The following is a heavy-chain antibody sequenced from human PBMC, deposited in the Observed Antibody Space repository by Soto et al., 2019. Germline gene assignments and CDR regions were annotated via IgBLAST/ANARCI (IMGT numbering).Heavy chain of an antibody. J-gene: IGHJ6*02. D-gene: IGHD1-26*01. V-gene: IGHV3-23*01. CDR3: EKGGVGRYYYYGMDD. CDR2: FSGSGGST. CDR1: GFTFSIYA. Sequence: PGGSLRLSCAASGFTFSIYAMSWVRQAPGKGLEWVSAFSGSGGSTYYADSVKGRFTISSDNSKNTLYLQMNSLSAEDTAVYYCEKGGVGRYYYYGMDDWGQGTKVTVSS.